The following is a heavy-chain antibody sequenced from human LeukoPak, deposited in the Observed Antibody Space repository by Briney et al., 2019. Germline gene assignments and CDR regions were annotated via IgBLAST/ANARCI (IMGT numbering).Heavy chain of an antibody. J-gene: IGHJ3*02. D-gene: IGHD3-22*01. V-gene: IGHV5-51*01. CDR3: ASAGDSSDYYYFSAFDI. CDR2: IYPGDSDT. CDR1: GYTFSNCW. Sequence: GESLKISCKGSGYTFSNCWIGWVRRMPGKGLEWMGIIYPGDSDTTYSPSFQGQVTISADKTISTAYLQWSSLKASDTAMYYCASAGDSSDYYYFSAFDIWGQGAMVTVSS.